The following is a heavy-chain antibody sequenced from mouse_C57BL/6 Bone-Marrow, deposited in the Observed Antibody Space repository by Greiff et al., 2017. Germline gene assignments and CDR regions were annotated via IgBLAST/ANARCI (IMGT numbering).Heavy chain of an antibody. CDR2: IDPSDSYT. CDR1: GYTFTSYW. J-gene: IGHJ4*01. Sequence: QVQLKESGAELVRPGTSVKLSCKASGYTFTSYWMHWVKQRPGQGLEWIGVIDPSDSYTNYNQKFKGKATLTVDTSSSTAYMQLSSLTSEDSAVYYCATYDYYAMDYWGQGTSVTVSS. D-gene: IGHD6-5*01. CDR3: ATYDYYAMDY. V-gene: IGHV1-59*01.